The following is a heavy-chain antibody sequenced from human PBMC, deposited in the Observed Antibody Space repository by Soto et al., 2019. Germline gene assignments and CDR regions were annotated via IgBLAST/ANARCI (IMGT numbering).Heavy chain of an antibody. D-gene: IGHD4-17*01. Sequence: PGGSLRLSCAASGFTFSSYAMHWVRQAPGKGLEWVAVISYDGSNKYYADSVKGRFTISRDNSKNTLYLQMNSLRAEDTAVYYCARDLSVDYDYYYYGMDVWGQGTTVPVSS. CDR1: GFTFSSYA. V-gene: IGHV3-30-3*01. J-gene: IGHJ6*02. CDR3: ARDLSVDYDYYYYGMDV. CDR2: ISYDGSNK.